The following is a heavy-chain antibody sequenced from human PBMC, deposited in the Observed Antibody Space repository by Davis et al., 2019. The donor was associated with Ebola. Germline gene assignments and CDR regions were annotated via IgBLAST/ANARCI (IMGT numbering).Heavy chain of an antibody. J-gene: IGHJ4*02. V-gene: IGHV2-70*11. CDR1: GFSLSTSGMC. Sequence: SGPTLVKPPQTLTLTCTFSGFSLSTSGMCVSWIRQPPGKALEWPARIDWDDDKYYSTSLKTRLTISKDTSKNQVVLTMTNMDPVDTATYYCAREYGVGNYFDYWGQGTLVTVSS. CDR2: IDWDDDK. CDR3: AREYGVGNYFDY. D-gene: IGHD4-17*01.